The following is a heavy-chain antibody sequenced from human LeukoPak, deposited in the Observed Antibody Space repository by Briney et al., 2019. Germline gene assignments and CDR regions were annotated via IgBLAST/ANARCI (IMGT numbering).Heavy chain of an antibody. V-gene: IGHV4-61*02. D-gene: IGHD6-19*01. J-gene: IGHJ5*02. Sequence: SETLSLTCTVSNGSISSDTYFWRWIRQPAGKGLEWIGRMFSSGISTYSPSLKSRVTISIDTSRNQFSMNLNSVTAADTAVYYCAKGAGPPWFDPWGQGTLVTVSS. CDR2: MFSSGIS. CDR3: AKGAGPPWFDP. CDR1: NGSISSDTYF.